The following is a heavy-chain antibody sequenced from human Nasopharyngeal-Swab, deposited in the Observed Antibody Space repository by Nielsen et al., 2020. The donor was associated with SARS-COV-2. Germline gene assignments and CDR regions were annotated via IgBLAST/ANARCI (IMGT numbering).Heavy chain of an antibody. CDR2: ISSSSSTI. CDR3: ARDIITGTIVGAFDI. J-gene: IGHJ3*02. V-gene: IGHV3-48*01. Sequence: VRQAPGKGLEWVSYISSSSSTIYYADSVKGRFTISRDNAKNSLYLQMNSLRAKDTAVYYCARDIITGTIVGAFDIWGQGTMVTVSS. D-gene: IGHD1-7*01.